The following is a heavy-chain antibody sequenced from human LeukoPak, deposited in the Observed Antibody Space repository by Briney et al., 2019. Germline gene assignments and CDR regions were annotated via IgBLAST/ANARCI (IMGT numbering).Heavy chain of an antibody. D-gene: IGHD6-19*01. CDR2: IRPSGDNT. J-gene: IGHJ5*02. Sequence: QAGGSLRLSCAASEFSVGSNYITWVRQAPGKGLEWVSSIRPSGDNTYYGDSVKGRFTISRDNSKNTVYLQMNNMRVDDTAVYYCARVAGWHWFDPWGQGTLVTVSS. V-gene: IGHV3-53*01. CDR1: EFSVGSNY. CDR3: ARVAGWHWFDP.